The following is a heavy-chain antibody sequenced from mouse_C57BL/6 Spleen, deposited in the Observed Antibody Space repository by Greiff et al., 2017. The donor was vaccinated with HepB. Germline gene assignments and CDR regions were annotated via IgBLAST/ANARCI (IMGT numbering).Heavy chain of an antibody. D-gene: IGHD1-1*01. V-gene: IGHV1-62-2*01. Sequence: VMLVESGAELVKPGASVKLSCKASGYTFTEYTIHWVKQRSGQGLEWIGWFYPGSGSIKYNEKFKDKATLTADKSSITVYMELSRLTSEDSAVYFCARHEDSWDYFDYWGQGTTLTVSS. CDR3: ARHEDSWDYFDY. J-gene: IGHJ2*01. CDR1: GYTFTEYT. CDR2: FYPGSGSI.